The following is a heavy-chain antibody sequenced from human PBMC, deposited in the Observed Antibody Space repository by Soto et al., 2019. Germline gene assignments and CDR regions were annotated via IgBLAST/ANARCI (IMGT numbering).Heavy chain of an antibody. CDR2: IIPIFGTA. J-gene: IGHJ5*02. Sequence: SVKVSCKASGGTFSSYAISWVRRAPGQGLEWMGGIIPIFGTANYAQKFQGRVTITADESTSTAYMELSSLRSEDTAVYYCARVARDYDFWSGPLGWFDPWGQGTLVTVSS. V-gene: IGHV1-69*13. CDR3: ARVARDYDFWSGPLGWFDP. D-gene: IGHD3-3*01. CDR1: GGTFSSYA.